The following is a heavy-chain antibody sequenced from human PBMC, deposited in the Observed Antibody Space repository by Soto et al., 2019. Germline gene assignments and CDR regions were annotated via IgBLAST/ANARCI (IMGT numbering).Heavy chain of an antibody. D-gene: IGHD6-25*01. CDR2: VSGSGGST. V-gene: IGHV3-23*01. J-gene: IGHJ3*02. Sequence: LRLSCAASGFTFSTYAMSWVRQAPGKGLEWVSGVSGSGGSTYSADSVKGRFTISRDNSKNTLYLQMNSLRAEDTALYFCAKVSRSASAVDAFDIWGQGTMVT. CDR3: AKVSRSASAVDAFDI. CDR1: GFTFSTYA.